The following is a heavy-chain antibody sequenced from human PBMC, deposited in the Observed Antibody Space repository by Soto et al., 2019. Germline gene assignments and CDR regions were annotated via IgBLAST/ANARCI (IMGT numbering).Heavy chain of an antibody. Sequence: SETLSLTCAVYGGSFSGYYWSWIRQPPGKGLEWIGEINHSGSTNYNPSLKSRVTISVDTSKNQFSLKLSSVTAADTAVYYCARKVRGVPRGWFDPWGQGTLVTVSS. V-gene: IGHV4-34*01. CDR3: ARKVRGVPRGWFDP. CDR2: INHSGST. J-gene: IGHJ5*02. CDR1: GGSFSGYY. D-gene: IGHD3-10*01.